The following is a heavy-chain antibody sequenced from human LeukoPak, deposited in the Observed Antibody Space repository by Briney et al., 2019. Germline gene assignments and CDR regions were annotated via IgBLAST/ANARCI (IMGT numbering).Heavy chain of an antibody. D-gene: IGHD4-17*01. CDR1: GGSFSDYY. CDR2: INHSGST. J-gene: IGHJ4*02. Sequence: SETLSLTCAVYGGSFSDYYWTWIRQPPGKGLEWIGEINHSGSTNCNPSLNSRVTISVDTSKNQLSLKLSSVTAADTAVYYCARSDYGDYEGQYYFDYWGQGTLVTVSS. V-gene: IGHV4-34*01. CDR3: ARSDYGDYEGQYYFDY.